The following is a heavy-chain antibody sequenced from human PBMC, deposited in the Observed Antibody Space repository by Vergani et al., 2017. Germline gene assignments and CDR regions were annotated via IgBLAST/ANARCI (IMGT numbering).Heavy chain of an antibody. CDR1: GGSISSGSYY. V-gene: IGHV4-61*02. D-gene: IGHD3-3*01. J-gene: IGHJ5*02. Sequence: QVQLQESGPGLVKPSQTLALTCTVPGGSISSGSYYWSWIRQPAGKGLEWIGRIYTSGSTNYNPSLKSRVTMSVDTSKNQFSLKLSSVTAADSAVYYCAGGGYXFWSGYYRAGWFDPWGQGTLVTVSS. CDR3: AGGGYXFWSGYYRAGWFDP. CDR2: IYTSGST.